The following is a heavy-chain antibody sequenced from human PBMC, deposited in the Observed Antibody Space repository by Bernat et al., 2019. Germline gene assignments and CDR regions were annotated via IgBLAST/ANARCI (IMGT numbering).Heavy chain of an antibody. CDR3: ARTKWLQSTYYFDY. J-gene: IGHJ4*02. D-gene: IGHD5-24*01. Sequence: EVQLVESGGGLVQPGRSQRLSCAASGFTFDDYAMHWVRQAPGKGLEWVSGISWNSGTIGYADSVKGRFTISRDNAKNSLYLQMNSLRVEDMALYYCARTKWLQSTYYFDYWGQGTLVTVSS. CDR2: ISWNSGTI. CDR1: GFTFDDYA. V-gene: IGHV3-9*03.